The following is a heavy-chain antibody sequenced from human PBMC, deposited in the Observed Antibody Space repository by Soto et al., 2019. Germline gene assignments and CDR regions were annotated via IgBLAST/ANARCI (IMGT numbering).Heavy chain of an antibody. D-gene: IGHD2-15*01. J-gene: IGHJ3*02. CDR1: GGSISSGDYY. V-gene: IGHV4-30-4*01. CDR3: ARGYCSGGSCYDHDAFDI. Sequence: PSETLFLTCTVSGGSISSGDYYWSWIRQPPGKGLEWMGYIYYSGSTYYNPSLKSRLSISADTSKNQFSLKLSSLTAADTAVYYCARGYCSGGSCYDHDAFDIWGQGTLVTVSS. CDR2: IYYSGST.